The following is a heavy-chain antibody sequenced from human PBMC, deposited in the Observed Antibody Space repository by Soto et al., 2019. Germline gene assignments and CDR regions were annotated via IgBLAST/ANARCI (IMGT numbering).Heavy chain of an antibody. CDR1: GFTFSTCS. J-gene: IGHJ4*02. Sequence: EVQLLESGGDLVQPGGSLRLSCAASGFTFSTCSMNWVRQAPGKGLEWVSYISTSSSTKYYADSVKGRFTISRDNAKNSLYLQMHSLRDEDTAVYYCARSPWDYWGQGTLVTVSS. V-gene: IGHV3-48*02. CDR2: ISTSSSTK. CDR3: ARSPWDY.